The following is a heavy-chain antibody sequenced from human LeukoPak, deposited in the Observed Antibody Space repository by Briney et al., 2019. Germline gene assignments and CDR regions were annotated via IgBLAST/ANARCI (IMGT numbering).Heavy chain of an antibody. Sequence: PSETLSLTCAVYGGSFSGYYWSWIRQPPGHGVEAFGGINHSGSTNYNPSLKSRVTISVDTSKNQFSLKLSSVTAADTAVYYCARLVTVRGVIPFDYWGQGTLVTVSS. CDR3: ARLVTVRGVIPFDY. D-gene: IGHD3-10*01. J-gene: IGHJ4*02. CDR1: GGSFSGYY. V-gene: IGHV4-34*01. CDR2: INHSGST.